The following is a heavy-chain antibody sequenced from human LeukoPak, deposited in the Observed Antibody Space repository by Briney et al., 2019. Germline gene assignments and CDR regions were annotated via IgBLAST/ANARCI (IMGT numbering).Heavy chain of an antibody. CDR1: GFTFSSYG. V-gene: IGHV3-30*18. CDR2: ISFDGSNK. D-gene: IGHD2-2*01. CDR3: AKNGGVPAAIGNYYYYYMDV. J-gene: IGHJ6*03. Sequence: PGRSLKLSCTASGFTFSSYGMHWVRQAPGKGLEWVAVISFDGSNKYYADSVKGRFTISRDNSKNTLYLQMNSLRAEDTAVYYCAKNGGVPAAIGNYYYYYMDVWGKGTTVTVSS.